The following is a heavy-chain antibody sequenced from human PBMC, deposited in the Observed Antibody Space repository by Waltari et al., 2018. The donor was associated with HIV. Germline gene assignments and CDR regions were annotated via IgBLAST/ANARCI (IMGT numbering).Heavy chain of an antibody. CDR3: ARGGFYGSGSKVN. Sequence: EVQLVESGGVLVQPGGCLTLPGAAPGFTFRSVWTGLVGQVQGKGLEWVANIKQDGSEKYYVDSVNGRFTISRDNAENSLYLQMNSLRAEDTAVYYCARGGFYGSGSKVNWGQGTLVTVSS. CDR1: GFTFRSVW. CDR2: IKQDGSEK. D-gene: IGHD3-10*01. J-gene: IGHJ4*02. V-gene: IGHV3-7*04.